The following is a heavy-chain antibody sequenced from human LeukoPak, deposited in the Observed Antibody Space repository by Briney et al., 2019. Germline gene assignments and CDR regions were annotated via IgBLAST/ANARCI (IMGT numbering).Heavy chain of an antibody. J-gene: IGHJ4*02. Sequence: GGSLRLSCAASGFTFSSYWMHWVRQAPGKGLVWVSRINSDGSSTSYADSVKGRFTISRDNTKNTLYLQMNNLRAEDTAVYYCARDFPEQPPRYWGQGTLVTVSS. D-gene: IGHD1-14*01. CDR2: INSDGSST. CDR1: GFTFSSYW. CDR3: ARDFPEQPPRY. V-gene: IGHV3-74*01.